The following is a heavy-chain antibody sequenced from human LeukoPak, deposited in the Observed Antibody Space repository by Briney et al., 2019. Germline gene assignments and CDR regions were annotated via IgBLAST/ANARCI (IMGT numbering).Heavy chain of an antibody. J-gene: IGHJ4*02. V-gene: IGHV3-7*03. CDR2: IKESGSEK. D-gene: IGHD3-3*01. CDR1: GFTFDYYW. CDR3: ARDRLRIFGVVTYMFDY. Sequence: GGSLRLSCAASGFTFDYYWMTWVRQAPGKGLEWLANIKESGSEKYYVDSVKGRFTISRDNAKNSLYLQMNSLRAEDTAVYYCARDRLRIFGVVTYMFDYWGQGTLVTVSS.